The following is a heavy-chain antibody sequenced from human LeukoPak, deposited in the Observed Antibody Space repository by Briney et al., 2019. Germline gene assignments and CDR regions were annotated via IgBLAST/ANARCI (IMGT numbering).Heavy chain of an antibody. D-gene: IGHD6-19*01. CDR1: GFRFNTYW. V-gene: IGHV3-7*05. CDR2: IKKDGNEK. Sequence: GGSLRLSCAASGFRFNTYWMSWVRQAPGKGLEWVGKIKKDGNEKYYADSVKGRVTISTDKSTNTLYLQMNSLRAEDTAVYFCARRAGVAVSGAFDYWGQGTLVTVSS. J-gene: IGHJ4*02. CDR3: ARRAGVAVSGAFDY.